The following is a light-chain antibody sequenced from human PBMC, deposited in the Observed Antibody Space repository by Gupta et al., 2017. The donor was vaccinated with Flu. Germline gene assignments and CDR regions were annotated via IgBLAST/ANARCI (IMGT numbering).Light chain of an antibody. CDR3: QKYNGAPWT. CDR2: GAS. Sequence: AWYRQKPGKVPELLIYGASTLQSGVPSRFSGSGSGTDFALTISSLQPGDVATYYCQKYNGAPWTFGQGTKVEIK. V-gene: IGKV1-27*01. J-gene: IGKJ1*01.